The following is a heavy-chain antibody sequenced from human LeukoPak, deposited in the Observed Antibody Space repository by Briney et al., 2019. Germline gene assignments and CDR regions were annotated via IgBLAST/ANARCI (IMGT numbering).Heavy chain of an antibody. J-gene: IGHJ4*02. D-gene: IGHD6-13*01. Sequence: ASVKVSCKASGGTFSSYAMSWVRQAPGQGLEWMGRIIPIFGTANYAQKFQGRVTITTDESTSTAYMELSSLRSEDTAVYYCAAEISAAGREVDYWGQGTLVTVSS. CDR3: AAEISAAGREVDY. CDR1: GGTFSSYA. CDR2: IIPIFGTA. V-gene: IGHV1-69*05.